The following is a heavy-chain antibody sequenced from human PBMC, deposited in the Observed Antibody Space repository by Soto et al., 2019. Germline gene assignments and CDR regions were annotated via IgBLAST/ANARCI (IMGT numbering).Heavy chain of an antibody. CDR3: ERDLEVEGYYGMDV. D-gene: IGHD1-1*01. CDR2: INPNSGGT. CDR1: GYTFTGYY. V-gene: IGHV1-2*04. J-gene: IGHJ6*02. Sequence: ASVKVSCKASGYTFTGYYMHWVRQAPGQGLEWMGWINPNSGGTNYAQKFQGWVTMTRDTSISTAYMELSRLRSDDTAVYYCERDLEVEGYYGMDVWGQGTTVTVSS.